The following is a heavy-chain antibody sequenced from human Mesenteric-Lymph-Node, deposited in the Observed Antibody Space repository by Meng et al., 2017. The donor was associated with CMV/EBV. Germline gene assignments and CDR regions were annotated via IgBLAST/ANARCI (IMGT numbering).Heavy chain of an antibody. D-gene: IGHD2/OR15-2a*01. CDR1: GFTFSSYW. CDR3: AREGALASTYYYVMDV. Sequence: GESLKISCAASGFTFSSYWMHWVRQAPGKGLEWVSYISSSGGTIEYADSVKGRFTMSRDNAKNSLYLQMNSLRAEDTAVYYCAREGALASTYYYVMDVWGQGTTVTVSS. J-gene: IGHJ6*02. CDR2: ISSSGGTI. V-gene: IGHV3-48*04.